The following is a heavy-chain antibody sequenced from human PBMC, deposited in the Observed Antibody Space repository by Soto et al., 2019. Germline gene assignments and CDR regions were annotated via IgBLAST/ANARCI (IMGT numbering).Heavy chain of an antibody. V-gene: IGHV3-33*01. CDR1: GFTFRTFG. CDR3: VTGNQNFFDY. CDR2: VWFDGSKT. Sequence: QVQLVESGGGVVQPGKSLRLSCGASGFTFRTFGMHWVRQAPGKGLEWLSVVWFDGSKTFYADSVKGRFTISKDNSNNTLYLQMDFLSVYDTAVYYCVTGNQNFFDYWGQGTLVSVSP. J-gene: IGHJ4*02. D-gene: IGHD1-1*01.